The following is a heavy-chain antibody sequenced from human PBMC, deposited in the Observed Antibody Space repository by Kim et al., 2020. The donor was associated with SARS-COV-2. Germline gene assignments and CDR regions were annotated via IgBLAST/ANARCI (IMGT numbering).Heavy chain of an antibody. Sequence: GGFLRLSCAASGFTFSSYGMHWVRQAPGKGLEWVAVISYEGSTKYYADSVKGRFTISRDNSKNTLFLQMNSLRPEDTAVYHCAKKGGMTTVTTDGMDGWG. J-gene: IGHJ6*01. CDR2: ISYEGSTK. CDR1: GFTFSSYG. D-gene: IGHD4-17*01. V-gene: IGHV3-30*18. CDR3: AKKGGMTTVTTDGMDG.